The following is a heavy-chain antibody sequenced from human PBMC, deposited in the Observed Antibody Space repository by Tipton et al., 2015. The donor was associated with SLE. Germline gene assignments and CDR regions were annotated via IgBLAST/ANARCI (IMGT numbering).Heavy chain of an antibody. V-gene: IGHV4-39*07. CDR2: IYYSGST. CDR3: ARDMDSSSSY. CDR1: GGSISSSSYY. J-gene: IGHJ4*02. Sequence: TLSLTCTVSGGSISSSSYYWGWIRQPPGKGLEWIGSIYYSGSTYYNPSLKSRVTISVDTSKNQFSLQLNSVTPEDTAVYYCARDMDSSSSYWGQGTLVTVSS. D-gene: IGHD6-13*01.